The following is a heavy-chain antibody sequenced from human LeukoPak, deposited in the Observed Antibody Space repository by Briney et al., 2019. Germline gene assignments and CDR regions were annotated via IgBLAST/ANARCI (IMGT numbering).Heavy chain of an antibody. Sequence: KPSETLALTCAGYGGAFRGYYWSWIRPPPGKGPELVGGIKHNGSTNYNPSLKSRVTISVDTSKNQFSLKLSSVTAADTAVYYCARGFYDFWSGYYIPYWRIYFDYWGQGTLVTVSS. V-gene: IGHV4-34*01. J-gene: IGHJ4*02. D-gene: IGHD3-3*01. CDR1: GGAFRGYY. CDR3: ARGFYDFWSGYYIPYWRIYFDY. CDR2: IKHNGST.